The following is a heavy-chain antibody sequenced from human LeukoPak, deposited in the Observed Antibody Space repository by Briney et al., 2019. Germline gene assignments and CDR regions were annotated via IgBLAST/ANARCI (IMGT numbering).Heavy chain of an antibody. J-gene: IGHJ5*02. Sequence: SPSETLSLTCTVSGGSISSYYWSWIRQPPGKGLEWIGSIYYSGSTYYNPSLKSRVTISVDTSKNQFSLKLSSVTAADTAVYYCARSPYYDFWSGDNWFDPWGQGTLVTVSS. CDR2: IYYSGST. CDR1: GGSISSYY. CDR3: ARSPYYDFWSGDNWFDP. V-gene: IGHV4-39*07. D-gene: IGHD3-3*01.